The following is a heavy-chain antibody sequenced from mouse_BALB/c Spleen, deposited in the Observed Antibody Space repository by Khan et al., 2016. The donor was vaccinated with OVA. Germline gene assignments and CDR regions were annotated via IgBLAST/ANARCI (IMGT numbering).Heavy chain of an antibody. CDR3: VRGCKFAY. V-gene: IGHV1S137*01. CDR1: GYTFTDYA. J-gene: IGHJ3*01. CDR2: ISTNYGDA. Sequence: QVQLQQSGAELVRPGVSVKISCKASGYTFTDYAMHWVKQRHAKSLEWIGVISTNYGDADYNQKFQGKASMTVDRSSSTVSMEIARLTSEDSAICYCVRGCKFAYWGQGTLVTVSA.